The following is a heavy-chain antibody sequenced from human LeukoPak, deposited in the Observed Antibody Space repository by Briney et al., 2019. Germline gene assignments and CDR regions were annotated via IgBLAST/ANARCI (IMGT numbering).Heavy chain of an antibody. D-gene: IGHD5-12*01. Sequence: ASVKVSCKASGGTFSSYAISWVRQAPGQGLEWMGWINPNSGGTNYAQKFQGRVTMTRDTSISTAYMELSRLRSDDTAVYYCARMVGGYGQNWGQGTLVTVSS. J-gene: IGHJ4*02. CDR1: GGTFSSYA. V-gene: IGHV1-2*02. CDR2: INPNSGGT. CDR3: ARMVGGYGQN.